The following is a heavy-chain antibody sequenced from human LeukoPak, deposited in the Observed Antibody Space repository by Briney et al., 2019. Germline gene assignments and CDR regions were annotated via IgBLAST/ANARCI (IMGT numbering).Heavy chain of an antibody. J-gene: IGHJ4*02. CDR1: GGSISSYY. CDR3: AKDSVVVPAAMGNDY. D-gene: IGHD2-2*01. V-gene: IGHV4-59*12. CDR2: IYYSGST. Sequence: SETLSLTCTVSGGSISSYYWSWIRQPPGKGLEWIGYIYYSGSTNYNPSLKSRVTISVDTSKNQFSLKLSSVTAADTAVYYCAKDSVVVPAAMGNDYWGQGTLVTVSS.